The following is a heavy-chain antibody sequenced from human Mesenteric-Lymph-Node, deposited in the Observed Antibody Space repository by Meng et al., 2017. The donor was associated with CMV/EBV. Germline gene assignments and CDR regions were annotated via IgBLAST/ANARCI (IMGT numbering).Heavy chain of an antibody. V-gene: IGHV3-30*02. J-gene: IGHJ4*02. CDR1: GFTFSSYG. Sequence: GESLKISCAASGFTFSSYGMHWVRQAPGKGLEWVAFIRYDGSNKYYADSVKGRFIVSRDNSKNTLYLQMNSLRAEDTAIYYCAKAYSSSWYRENYEYWGQGTLVTVSS. CDR3: AKAYSSSWYRENYEY. D-gene: IGHD6-13*01. CDR2: IRYDGSNK.